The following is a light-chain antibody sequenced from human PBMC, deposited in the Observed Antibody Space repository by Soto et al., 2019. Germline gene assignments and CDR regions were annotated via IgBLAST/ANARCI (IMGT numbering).Light chain of an antibody. CDR2: ATF. Sequence: EIVLTQSPVTLSLSPGERGTLSCRASQSVSSSYLAWYQHKPGQAPRLLIYATFSRATGIPDRFSGSGSGTDFTLTIRRLEPEDFAVYYCHQYGNSPQTFGQGTKVEIK. J-gene: IGKJ1*01. CDR3: HQYGNSPQT. V-gene: IGKV3-20*01. CDR1: QSVSSSY.